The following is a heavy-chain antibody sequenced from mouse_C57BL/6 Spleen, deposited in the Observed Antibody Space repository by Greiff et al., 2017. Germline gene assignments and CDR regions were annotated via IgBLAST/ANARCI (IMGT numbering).Heavy chain of an antibody. CDR1: GYTFTSYW. V-gene: IGHV1-72*01. J-gene: IGHJ1*03. CDR3: ARRGNSNRDWYFDV. D-gene: IGHD2-5*01. CDR2: IDPNSGGT. Sequence: QVQLQQPGAELVKPGASVKLSCKASGYTFTSYWMHWVKQRPGRGLEWIGRIDPNSGGTKYNEKFKSKATLTVDKPSSTAYMQLSRLTSEDSAVYYCARRGNSNRDWYFDVWGTGTTVTVSS.